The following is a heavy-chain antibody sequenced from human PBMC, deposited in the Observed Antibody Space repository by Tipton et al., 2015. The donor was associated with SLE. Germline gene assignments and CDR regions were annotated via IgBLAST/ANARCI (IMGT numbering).Heavy chain of an antibody. J-gene: IGHJ3*02. V-gene: IGHV3-9*01. Sequence: RSLRLSCVASGFTFDDYAMHWVRQAPGKGLEWVSGISWNSGTIGYADSVKGRFTISRDNAKNSLYLQLSSLRAEDTALYYCAKDRTPTPDAFDIWGQGTMVTVSS. CDR1: GFTFDDYA. CDR2: ISWNSGTI. CDR3: AKDRTPTPDAFDI.